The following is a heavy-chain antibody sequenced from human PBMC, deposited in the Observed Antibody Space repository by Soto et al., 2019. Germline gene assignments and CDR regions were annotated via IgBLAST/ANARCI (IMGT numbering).Heavy chain of an antibody. V-gene: IGHV3-11*01. CDR2: ISSSGNTI. D-gene: IGHD3-22*01. CDR3: AKMSSENYYDPVFS. Sequence: QVQLVESGGGLVKTSGSLRIACAASGFTFSDYYMSWVRQAPGKGLEWVSYISSSGNTIYYADSVKGRFTISRDNAKNSVYLQMNSLRAEDTALDFCAKMSSENYYDPVFSWGQGTLVTVSS. CDR1: GFTFSDYY. J-gene: IGHJ4*02.